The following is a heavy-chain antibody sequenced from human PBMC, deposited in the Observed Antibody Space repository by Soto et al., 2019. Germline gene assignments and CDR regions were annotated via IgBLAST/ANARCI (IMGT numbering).Heavy chain of an antibody. CDR3: ARGRNMGLPAAMPYWFDP. CDR1: GFTFSDYY. J-gene: IGHJ5*02. CDR2: ISSSGSTI. Sequence: PGGSLRLSCAASGFTFSDYYMSWIRQAPGKGLEWVSYISSSGSTIYYADSVKGRFTISRDNAKNSLYLQMNSLRAEDTAVYYCARGRNMGLPAAMPYWFDPWGQGTLVTVSS. V-gene: IGHV3-11*01. D-gene: IGHD2-2*01.